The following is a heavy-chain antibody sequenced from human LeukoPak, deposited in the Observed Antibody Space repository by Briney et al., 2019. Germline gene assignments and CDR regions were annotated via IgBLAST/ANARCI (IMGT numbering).Heavy chain of an antibody. J-gene: IGHJ1*01. D-gene: IGHD2-21*02. V-gene: IGHV3-11*06. CDR3: ARGYCGGDCYGD. Sequence: GGSLRLSCAASGFTFSDYYMSWIRQAPGKGLEWVSSIDGSSSHIYYADSVKGRFTISRDNTKSSLYLQMNSLRAEDMAVYYCARGYCGGDCYGDWGQGTLVTVSS. CDR2: IDGSSSHI. CDR1: GFTFSDYY.